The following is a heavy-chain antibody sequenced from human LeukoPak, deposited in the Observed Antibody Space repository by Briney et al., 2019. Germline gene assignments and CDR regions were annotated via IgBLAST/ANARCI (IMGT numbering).Heavy chain of an antibody. J-gene: IGHJ4*02. V-gene: IGHV3-7*03. CDR2: IKQDGSEK. Sequence: PGGSLRLSCAASEFTFSSYSMNWVRQAPGKGLEWVANIKQDGSEKYYVDSVKGRFTISRDNAKNSLYLQMNSLRAEDTAVYYCARVLYDSSGFYSGAFDYWGQGTLVTVSS. CDR3: ARVLYDSSGFYSGAFDY. D-gene: IGHD3-22*01. CDR1: EFTFSSYS.